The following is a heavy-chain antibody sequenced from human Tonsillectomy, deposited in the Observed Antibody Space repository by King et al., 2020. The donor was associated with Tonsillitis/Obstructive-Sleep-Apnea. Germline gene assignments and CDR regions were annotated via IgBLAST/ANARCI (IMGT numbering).Heavy chain of an antibody. J-gene: IGHJ3*02. Sequence: QLQESGPGLVKPSETLSLTCTVSAGSISSYYWSWIRQPPGKELEWIGYIDYSGSTNYNPSLKSRVTISVDTSKNQFSLKLSSVTAADTAVYYCAREEPGMDAFDIWGLGTMVTVSS. CDR2: IDYSGST. CDR1: AGSISSYY. D-gene: IGHD1-14*01. V-gene: IGHV4-59*01. CDR3: AREEPGMDAFDI.